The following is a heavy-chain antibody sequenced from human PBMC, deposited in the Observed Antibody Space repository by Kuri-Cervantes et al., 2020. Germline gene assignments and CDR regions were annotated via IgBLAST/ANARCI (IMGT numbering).Heavy chain of an antibody. D-gene: IGHD6-13*01. J-gene: IGHJ4*02. CDR2: ISSSGSTI. CDR3: ATQRYSSSQYYFDN. Sequence: GESLKISCAASGFTFSDYYMSWIRQAPGKGLEWVSYISSSGSTIYYADSVKGRFTISRDNANNTLYLQMNSLRAEDTAVYYCATQRYSSSQYYFDNWGQGSLVTVSS. CDR1: GFTFSDYY. V-gene: IGHV3-11*04.